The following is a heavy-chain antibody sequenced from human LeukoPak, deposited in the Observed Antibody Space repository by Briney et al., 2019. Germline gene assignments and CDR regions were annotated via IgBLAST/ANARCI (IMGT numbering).Heavy chain of an antibody. CDR1: GYTFTSYD. V-gene: IGHV1-8*03. Sequence: ASVKVSCKASGYTFTSYDINWVRQATGQGLEWMGWMNPNSGNTGYAQKFQGRVTITRNTSISTAYMELSSLRSEDTAVYYCARAGLPSYYYYYYMDVWGKGTTVTASS. CDR2: MNPNSGNT. D-gene: IGHD3-16*01. CDR3: ARAGLPSYYYYYYMDV. J-gene: IGHJ6*03.